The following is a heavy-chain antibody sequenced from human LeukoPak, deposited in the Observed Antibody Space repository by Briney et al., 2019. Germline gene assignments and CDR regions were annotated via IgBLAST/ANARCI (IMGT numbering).Heavy chain of an antibody. D-gene: IGHD3-10*01. CDR2: IYYTGST. CDR3: ARHYGP. J-gene: IGHJ4*02. Sequence: SETLSLTCTVSSGSISGDTSYWGWIRQPPGKGLEWIASIYYTGSTYYSPSLRSRVTISVDTSKNQFSLKLNSVTATDTAVYYCARHYGPWGQGTLVTVSS. V-gene: IGHV4-39*01. CDR1: SGSISGDTSY.